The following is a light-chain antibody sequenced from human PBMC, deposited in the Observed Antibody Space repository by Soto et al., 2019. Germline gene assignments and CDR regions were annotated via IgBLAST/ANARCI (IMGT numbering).Light chain of an antibody. CDR2: ENN. CDR1: SSNIGSYS. CDR3: GAWDRSLTGGV. Sequence: QSVLTQPPSVSAAPGQKVTISCSGSSSNIGSYSVSWYQQLPGSATKLLIHENNKRPSGIPDRFSGSKSGTSATLGITGLQAGDEADYYCGAWDRSLTGGVFGGGTKVTVL. J-gene: IGLJ3*02. V-gene: IGLV1-51*02.